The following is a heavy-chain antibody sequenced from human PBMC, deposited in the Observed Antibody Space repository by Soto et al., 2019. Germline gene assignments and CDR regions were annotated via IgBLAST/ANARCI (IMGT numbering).Heavy chain of an antibody. D-gene: IGHD6-19*01. V-gene: IGHV3-30-3*01. J-gene: IGHJ4*02. CDR3: ARAPISVAGAPYSFDY. Sequence: QVQLVESGGGVVQPGRSLRLSCAASGFTFSSYAMHWVRQAPGKGLEWVAVISYDGSNKYYADSVKGRFTISRDNSKNTVYLQMNSLRAEDTAVYYCARAPISVAGAPYSFDYWGQGTLVTVSS. CDR1: GFTFSSYA. CDR2: ISYDGSNK.